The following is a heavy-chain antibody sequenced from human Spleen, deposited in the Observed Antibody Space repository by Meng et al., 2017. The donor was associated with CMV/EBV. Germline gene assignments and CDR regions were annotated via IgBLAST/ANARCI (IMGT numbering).Heavy chain of an antibody. V-gene: IGHV4-39*07. Sequence: GSLRLSCTVSGGSISSSSYYWGWIRQPPGKGLEWIGSIYYSGSTYYNPSLKSRVTISVDTSKNQFSLKLSSVTAADTAVYYCARGSYSSSPFDYWGQGTLVTVSS. CDR1: GGSISSSSYY. J-gene: IGHJ4*02. D-gene: IGHD6-6*01. CDR3: ARGSYSSSPFDY. CDR2: IYYSGST.